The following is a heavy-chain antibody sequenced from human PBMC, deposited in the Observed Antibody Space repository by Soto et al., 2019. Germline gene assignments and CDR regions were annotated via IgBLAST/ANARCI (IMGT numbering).Heavy chain of an antibody. CDR3: ARDNWNSY. D-gene: IGHD1-7*01. Sequence: PGGSLRLSCAASGFSFSTYAMGWVRQAPGKGLVWVSRIHNDGSTTRYADSVKGRFTISRDNAKNTLYPQMSSLRVEDTAVYYCARDNWNSYWGQGTLVTVSS. CDR2: IHNDGSTT. J-gene: IGHJ4*01. V-gene: IGHV3-74*01. CDR1: GFSFSTYA.